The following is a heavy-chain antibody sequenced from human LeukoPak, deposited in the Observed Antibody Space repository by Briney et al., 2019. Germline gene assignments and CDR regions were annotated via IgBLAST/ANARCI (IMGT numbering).Heavy chain of an antibody. CDR3: ARHPRAAAPDY. D-gene: IGHD6-25*01. CDR1: GGSINTNTYY. CDR2: IYFSGST. Sequence: PSETLSLTCTVSGGSINTNTYYWGWVRQPPGKGLEWVGSIYFSGSTYYNPSLKSRVTISVDTSKSQFSLKLSSVTAADTAVYYCARHPRAAAPDYWGQGTLVTVSS. V-gene: IGHV4-39*01. J-gene: IGHJ4*02.